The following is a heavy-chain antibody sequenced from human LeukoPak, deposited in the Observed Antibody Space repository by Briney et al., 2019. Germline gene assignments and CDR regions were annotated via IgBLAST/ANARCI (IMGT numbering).Heavy chain of an antibody. CDR1: GFTFSSYS. V-gene: IGHV3-30*03. CDR2: RSSDGSHE. Sequence: GGSLRLSCAASGFTFSSYSMNWVRQAPGKGLEWVAVRSSDGSHEYYADSVKGRFAISRDNPRNTLYLQMNSLRAEDTAVYYCARDPSNSGSYYVLDYWGQGTLVTVSS. CDR3: ARDPSNSGSYYVLDY. J-gene: IGHJ4*02. D-gene: IGHD1-26*01.